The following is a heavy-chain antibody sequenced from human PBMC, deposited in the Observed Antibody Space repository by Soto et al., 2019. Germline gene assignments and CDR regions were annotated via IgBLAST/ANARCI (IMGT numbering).Heavy chain of an antibody. V-gene: IGHV3-53*04. CDR1: EFTVTSNY. Sequence: EVQLVESGGGLVQPGGSLRLSCAASEFTVTSNYMSWVRQAPGKGLEWVSVIYSGGSTYYADFVKGRFTISRDNSKNTGYLQMNSLRAEDTAVYYCARATYCTGGNCLLDYWGQGTLVTVSS. CDR2: IYSGGST. CDR3: ARATYCTGGNCLLDY. J-gene: IGHJ4*02. D-gene: IGHD2-15*01.